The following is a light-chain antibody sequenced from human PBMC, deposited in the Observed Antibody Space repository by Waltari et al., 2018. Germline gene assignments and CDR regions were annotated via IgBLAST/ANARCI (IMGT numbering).Light chain of an antibody. Sequence: DIVMTQSPDSLPVSLGERATLNCKSSQSVLYNTDNKNYLAWYQQKPGQSPKLLIYWASTRESGVPDRFSGSGSGTDCTLTISGLQADDAAIYFCQQYYDIPVTFGQGTRLEIK. V-gene: IGKV4-1*01. J-gene: IGKJ2*01. CDR1: QSVLYNTDNKNY. CDR2: WAS. CDR3: QQYYDIPVT.